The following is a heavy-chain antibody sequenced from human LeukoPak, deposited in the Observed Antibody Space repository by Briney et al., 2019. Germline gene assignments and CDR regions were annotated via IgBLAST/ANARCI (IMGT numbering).Heavy chain of an antibody. Sequence: ASVKVSCKASGYTFTSYYIHWLRQAPGQGFEWLGWSDPNTGVTKYEHLQGRVIMTRDTSINTAYMELRRLRSDDTAVYYCARANSYDDTGYSPEMRYWGQGTLVTVSS. J-gene: IGHJ4*02. V-gene: IGHV1-2*02. CDR2: SDPNTGVT. CDR1: GYTFTSYY. D-gene: IGHD3-9*01. CDR3: ARANSYDDTGYSPEMRY.